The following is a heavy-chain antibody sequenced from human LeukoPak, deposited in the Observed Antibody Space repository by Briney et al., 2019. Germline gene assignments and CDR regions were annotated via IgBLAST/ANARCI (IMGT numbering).Heavy chain of an antibody. J-gene: IGHJ6*02. CDR3: VTVYLGTYSSRWPYGMNV. CDR1: GYTLTELS. Sequence: ASVKVSCKVSGYTLTELSMQWVRQVPGKGLEWMGGFDPEDGETIYAQKFRGRLTMTEDTSTDTAYMELSRLTSEDTAVYYCVTVYLGTYSSRWPYGMNVWGQGTTVTVSS. D-gene: IGHD6-13*01. CDR2: FDPEDGET. V-gene: IGHV1-24*01.